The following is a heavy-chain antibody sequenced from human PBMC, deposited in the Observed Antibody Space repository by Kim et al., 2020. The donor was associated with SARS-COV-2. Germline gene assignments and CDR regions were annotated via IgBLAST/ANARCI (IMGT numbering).Heavy chain of an antibody. CDR2: IHYTGTT. D-gene: IGHD1-26*01. J-gene: IGHJ6*03. CDR3: ARGASGRVHYYYMDV. CDR1: VGSISSYY. V-gene: IGHV4-59*01. Sequence: SETLSLTCTVSVGSISSYYWSWIRQPPGKGLEWIGYIHYTGTTNHNPSLMSRVTISVDTSKNQFSLKLSSMTAADTAVYYCARGASGRVHYYYMDVLGKG.